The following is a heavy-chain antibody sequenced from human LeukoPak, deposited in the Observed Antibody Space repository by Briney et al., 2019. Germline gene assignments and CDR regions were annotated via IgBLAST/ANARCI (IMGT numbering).Heavy chain of an antibody. Sequence: GRSLRLSCAASGFTFSSYGMHWVRQAPGKGLEWVAVIWYDGSNKYYADSVKGRFTISRDNSKNTLYLQMNSLRAEDTAVYYCAKQLGYCSDGSCYFPYWGQGTLVTVSS. CDR1: GFTFSSYG. CDR3: AKQLGYCSDGSCYFPY. V-gene: IGHV3-33*06. CDR2: IWYDGSNK. D-gene: IGHD2-15*01. J-gene: IGHJ4*02.